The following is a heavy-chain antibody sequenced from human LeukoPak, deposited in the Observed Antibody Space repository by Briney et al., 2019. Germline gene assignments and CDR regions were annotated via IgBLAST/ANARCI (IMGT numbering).Heavy chain of an antibody. CDR2: IRYDGSNK. D-gene: IGHD5-24*01. CDR3: AKKSRGYYYYMDV. J-gene: IGHJ6*03. Sequence: SGGSLRLSCAASGFTFSSYGMHWVRQAPGKGLEWVAFIRYDGSNKYYADSVKGRFTISRDSSKNTLYLQMNSLRAEDTAVYYCAKKSRGYYYYMDVWGKGTTVTVSS. V-gene: IGHV3-30*02. CDR1: GFTFSSYG.